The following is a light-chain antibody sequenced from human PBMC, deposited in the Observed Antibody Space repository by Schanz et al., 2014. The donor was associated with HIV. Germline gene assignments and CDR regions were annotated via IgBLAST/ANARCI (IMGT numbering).Light chain of an antibody. Sequence: QSVLTQPPSVSGAPGQRVTISCTGSNSNIGAGYAVHWYQQLPGTAPKLLISGNNNRPSGVPDRFSGSKSGTSASLAITGLQAEDEADYYCQSYDTTLSAILFGGGTKLTVL. V-gene: IGLV1-40*01. J-gene: IGLJ2*01. CDR1: NSNIGAGYA. CDR3: QSYDTTLSAIL. CDR2: GNN.